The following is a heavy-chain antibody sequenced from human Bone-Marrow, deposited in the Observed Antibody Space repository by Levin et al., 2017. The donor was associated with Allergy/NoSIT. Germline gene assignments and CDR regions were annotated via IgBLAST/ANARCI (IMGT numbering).Heavy chain of an antibody. D-gene: IGHD2-15*01. Sequence: LSLTCAASGFTFSDHYMDWVRQAPGKGLEWVGRTRNKANSYTTEYAASVKGRFTISRDDSKNSLYLQMNSLKTEDTAVYYCARGGKDISPDYWGQGTLVTVSS. CDR2: TRNKANSYTT. CDR1: GFTFSDHY. CDR3: ARGGKDISPDY. J-gene: IGHJ4*02. V-gene: IGHV3-72*01.